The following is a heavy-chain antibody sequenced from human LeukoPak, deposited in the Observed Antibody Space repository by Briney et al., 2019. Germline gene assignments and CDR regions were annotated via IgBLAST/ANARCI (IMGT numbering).Heavy chain of an antibody. J-gene: IGHJ4*02. CDR1: GFTFSSYA. V-gene: IGHV3-30-3*01. Sequence: PGGSLRLSCAASGFTFSSYAMHWVRQAPGKGLEWVAVISYDGSNKYYADSVKGRFTIPRDNSKNTLCLQMNSLIAEDTAVYYCARDTKRESYWSGLIDYWGQGTLVTVSS. CDR2: ISYDGSNK. CDR3: ARDTKRESYWSGLIDY. D-gene: IGHD3-3*01.